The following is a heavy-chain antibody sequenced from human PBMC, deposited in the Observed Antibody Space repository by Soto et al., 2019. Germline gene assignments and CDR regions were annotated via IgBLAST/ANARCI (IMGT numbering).Heavy chain of an antibody. V-gene: IGHV4-4*02. CDR2: IYHSGST. J-gene: IGHJ5*02. Sequence: PSETLSLICAVSGGSISSSNWWSWVRQPPGKGLEWIGEIYHSGSTNYNPSLKSRVTISVDKSKNQFSLKLSSVTAADTAVYYCARDRRAYSSSWYGWFDPWGQGTLVTSPQ. CDR1: GGSISSSNW. CDR3: ARDRRAYSSSWYGWFDP. D-gene: IGHD6-13*01.